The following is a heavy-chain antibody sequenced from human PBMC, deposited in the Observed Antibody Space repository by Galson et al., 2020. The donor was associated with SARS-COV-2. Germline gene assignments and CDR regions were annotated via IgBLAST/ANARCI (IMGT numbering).Heavy chain of an antibody. J-gene: IGHJ4*02. V-gene: IGHV3-21*01. CDR2: IRSSSSYI. Sequence: GGSLRLSCAASGFTFSAYSMNWVRQAPGKGLEWVSSIRSSSSYIYYADSVTGRFTISRDNANNSLYLQMDSLRAEDTAVYYCARGSYCGGDWFMFYFDCWGQGALVTVSS. D-gene: IGHD2-21*02. CDR3: ARGSYCGGDWFMFYFDC. CDR1: GFTFSAYS.